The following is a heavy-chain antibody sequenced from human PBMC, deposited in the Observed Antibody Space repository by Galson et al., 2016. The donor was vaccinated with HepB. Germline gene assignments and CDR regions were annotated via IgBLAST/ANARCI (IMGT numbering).Heavy chain of an antibody. D-gene: IGHD6-25*01. J-gene: IGHJ2*01. CDR2: ADHRGNS. CDR3: AKNGPAHSGGWYFGL. Sequence: SETLSLTCAVSGASVSSDTWWSWVRQPPQKGLEWIAEADHRGNSNYNPALKARVIISLDSSKNEISLKLTSVTAADTAVYYCAKNGPAHSGGWYFGLWGRGTLVTASS. CDR1: GASVSSDTW. V-gene: IGHV4-4*02.